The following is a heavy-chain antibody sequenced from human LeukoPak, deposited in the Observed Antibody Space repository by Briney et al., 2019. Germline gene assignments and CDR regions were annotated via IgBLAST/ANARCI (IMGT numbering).Heavy chain of an antibody. CDR3: ASEQGFGELLTFDY. J-gene: IGHJ4*02. Sequence: SETLSLTCTVSGGSISSSSYYWGWIRQPPGKGLEWIGSIYYSGSTYYNPSLKSRVTISVDTSKNHFSLKLSSVTAADTAVYYCASEQGFGELLTFDYWGQGTLVTVSS. D-gene: IGHD3-10*01. V-gene: IGHV4-39*02. CDR1: GGSISSSSYY. CDR2: IYYSGST.